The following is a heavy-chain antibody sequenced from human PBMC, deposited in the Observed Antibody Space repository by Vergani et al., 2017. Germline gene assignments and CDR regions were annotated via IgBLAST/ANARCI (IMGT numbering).Heavy chain of an antibody. CDR1: GYTFTSYG. CDR3: ASDSVEQLLVQHYYYMDV. Sequence: QVQLVQSGAEVKKPGASVKVSCKASGYTFTSYGISWVRQAPGQGLEWMGWISAYNGNTNYAQKLQGRVTMTTDTSTSTAYMELRSLRSDDTAVYYCASDSVEQLLVQHYYYMDVWDRETTVTVSS. J-gene: IGHJ6*03. V-gene: IGHV1-18*01. D-gene: IGHD6-19*01. CDR2: ISAYNGNT.